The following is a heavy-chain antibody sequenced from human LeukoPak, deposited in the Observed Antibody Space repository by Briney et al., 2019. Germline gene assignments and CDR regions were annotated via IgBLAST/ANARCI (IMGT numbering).Heavy chain of an antibody. CDR2: IKQDGSEK. Sequence: GGSLRLSCAASGFIFSSYWMSWVRQAPGKGLEWVANIKQDGSEKYHVDSVKGRFTISRDNAKNSLYVQMNSLRAEDTAVYYCARDQWPLPNDYWGQGTLVTVSS. J-gene: IGHJ4*02. CDR3: ARDQWPLPNDY. D-gene: IGHD6-19*01. CDR1: GFIFSSYW. V-gene: IGHV3-7*04.